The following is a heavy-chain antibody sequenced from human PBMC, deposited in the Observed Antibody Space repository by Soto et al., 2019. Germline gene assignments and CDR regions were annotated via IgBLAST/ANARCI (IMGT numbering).Heavy chain of an antibody. V-gene: IGHV1-69*13. CDR1: GGTFSSYA. CDR3: ARGYCSGGSCYQPVWFDP. J-gene: IGHJ5*02. D-gene: IGHD2-15*01. Sequence: SVKVSCKASGGTFSSYAISWVRQAPGQGLEWMGGIIPIFGTANYAQKFQGRVTITADESTSTAYMELSSLRSEDTAVYYCARGYCSGGSCYQPVWFDPWGQGTLVTVPQ. CDR2: IIPIFGTA.